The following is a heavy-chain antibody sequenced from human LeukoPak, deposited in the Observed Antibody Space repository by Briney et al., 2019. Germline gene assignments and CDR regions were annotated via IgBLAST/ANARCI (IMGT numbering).Heavy chain of an antibody. D-gene: IGHD3-9*01. V-gene: IGHV4-39*01. J-gene: IGHJ6*03. CDR3: ARLIVLRYFDWLLEEYMGV. CDR1: GGSISSSSYY. CDR2: IYYSGST. Sequence: SETLSLTCTVSGGSISSSSYYWGWIRQPPGKGLEWIVSIYYSGSTYYDPSLKSRVTISVDTSKNQFSLKLSSVTAADTAVYYCARLIVLRYFDWLLEEYMGVWGKGTTVTVSS.